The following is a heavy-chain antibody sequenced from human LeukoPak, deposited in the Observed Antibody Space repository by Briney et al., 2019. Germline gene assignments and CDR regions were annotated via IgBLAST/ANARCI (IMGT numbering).Heavy chain of an antibody. Sequence: SVTVSCKASGGTFSGYAFSWVRQAPGQGLEWMGGIIPMFGRTNYAQTFQGRVTITADESTSTAYMELTSLRSDDTAVYYCARDQGLWFGELLPHGEYFQHWGQGTLVTVSS. D-gene: IGHD3-10*01. J-gene: IGHJ1*01. CDR2: IIPMFGRT. CDR1: GGTFSGYA. CDR3: ARDQGLWFGELLPHGEYFQH. V-gene: IGHV1-69*13.